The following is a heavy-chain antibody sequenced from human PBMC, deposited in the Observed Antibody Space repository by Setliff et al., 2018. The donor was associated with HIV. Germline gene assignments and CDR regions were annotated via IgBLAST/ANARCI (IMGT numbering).Heavy chain of an antibody. CDR3: ARQGNIVVVTSFDY. D-gene: IGHD2-21*02. CDR1: GGSFSDHY. CDR2: INHSGST. J-gene: IGHJ4*02. V-gene: IGHV4-34*01. Sequence: SETLSLTCAVYGGSFSDHYWSWIRQPPGKGLEWIGEINHSGSTDYNSSLKSRVTISVDTSKNQFSLRLNSVTAADTAVYYCARQGNIVVVTSFDYWGQGTLVTV.